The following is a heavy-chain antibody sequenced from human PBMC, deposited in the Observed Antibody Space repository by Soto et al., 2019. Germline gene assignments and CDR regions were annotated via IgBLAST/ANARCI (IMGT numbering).Heavy chain of an antibody. CDR3: ASGYCSSTSCPYYYYYGMDV. CDR1: GFTFSSYS. J-gene: IGHJ6*02. V-gene: IGHV3-48*02. CDR2: ISSSSSTI. D-gene: IGHD2-2*01. Sequence: PGGSLRLSCAASGFTFSSYSMNWVRQAPGKGLEWVSYISSSSSTIYYADSVKGRFTISRDNAKNSLYLQMNSLRDEDTAVYYCASGYCSSTSCPYYYYYGMDVWGQGTTVTVSS.